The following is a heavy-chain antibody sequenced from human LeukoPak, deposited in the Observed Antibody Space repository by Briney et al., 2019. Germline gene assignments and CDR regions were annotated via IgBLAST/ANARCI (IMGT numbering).Heavy chain of an antibody. J-gene: IGHJ4*02. D-gene: IGHD5-12*01. CDR1: GYTFTGYY. CDR3: ARGRNIAAPGGGDLDY. V-gene: IGHV1-46*01. Sequence: RASVKVSCKASGYTFTGYYMHWVRQAPGQGLEWMGRIIPIFGTTKYAQKFQGRVTITTDESTTTGYMELSSLESEDTAVYYCARGRNIAAPGGGDLDYWGQGTLVTVSS. CDR2: IIPIFGTT.